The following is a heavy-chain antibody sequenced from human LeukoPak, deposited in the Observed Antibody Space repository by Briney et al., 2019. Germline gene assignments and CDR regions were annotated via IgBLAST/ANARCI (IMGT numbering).Heavy chain of an antibody. CDR3: ATAAARWTPPFDY. Sequence: GESLKISCKGSGYSFTSYWIGWVRQMPGKGLEWMGIIYPGYSDTRYSPSFQGQVTISADKSISTAYLQWSSLKASDTAMYYCATAAARWTPPFDYWGQGTLVTVSS. D-gene: IGHD6-13*01. J-gene: IGHJ4*02. V-gene: IGHV5-51*01. CDR1: GYSFTSYW. CDR2: IYPGYSDT.